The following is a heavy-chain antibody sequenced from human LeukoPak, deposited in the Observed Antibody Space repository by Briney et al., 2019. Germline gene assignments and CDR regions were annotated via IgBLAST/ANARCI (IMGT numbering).Heavy chain of an antibody. CDR3: ARGRITMVRGYYYYYYYMDV. CDR2: ISHSGST. CDR1: GGSFSGYY. V-gene: IGHV4-34*01. J-gene: IGHJ6*03. Sequence: PSETLSLTCAVYGGSFSGYYWSWIRQPPGKGLEWIGEISHSGSTNYNPSLKSRVTISVDTSKNQFSLKLSSVTAADTAVYYCARGRITMVRGYYYYYYYMDVWGRGTTVTVSS. D-gene: IGHD3-10*01.